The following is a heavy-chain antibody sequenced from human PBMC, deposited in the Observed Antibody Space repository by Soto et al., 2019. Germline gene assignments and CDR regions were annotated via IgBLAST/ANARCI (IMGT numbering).Heavy chain of an antibody. V-gene: IGHV4-31*02. CDR3: ARLHYGDYVHYYYGMDV. CDR2: IYYSGST. Sequence: SETLSLTCTVSGGSISSGGYYWNWIRQHPGKGLEWIGYIYYSGSTNYNPSLKSRVTISVDTSKNQFSLKLSSVTAADTAVYYCARLHYGDYVHYYYGMDVWGQGTTVTVSS. D-gene: IGHD4-17*01. CDR1: GGSISSGGYY. J-gene: IGHJ6*02.